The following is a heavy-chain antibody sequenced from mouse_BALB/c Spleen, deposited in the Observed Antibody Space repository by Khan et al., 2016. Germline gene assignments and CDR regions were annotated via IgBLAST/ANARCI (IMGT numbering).Heavy chain of an antibody. Sequence: VQLKESGPGLVAPSQSLSITCTVSGFSLSKYSVHWIRQPPGEGLEWLGMIWGGGSTDYNSALNSRLSISKDNSKSQVFLKMNSLQTDDTAMYYCARNWAYYDDDLGYFDYWGQGTTLTVSS. J-gene: IGHJ2*01. CDR1: GFSLSKYS. CDR3: ARNWAYYDDDLGYFDY. V-gene: IGHV2-6-4*01. D-gene: IGHD2-4*01. CDR2: IWGGGST.